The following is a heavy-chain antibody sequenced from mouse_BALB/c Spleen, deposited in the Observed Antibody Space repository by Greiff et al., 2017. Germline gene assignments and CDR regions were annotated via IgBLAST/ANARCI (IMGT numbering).Heavy chain of an antibody. Sequence: QVQLQQSGPGLVQPSQSLSITCTVSGFSLTSYGVHWVRQSPGKGLEWLGVIWSGGSTDYNAAFISRLSISKDNSKSQVFFKMNSLQADDTAIYYCARGIYGGFAYWGQGTLVTVSA. CDR3: ARGIYGGFAY. V-gene: IGHV2-4-1*01. D-gene: IGHD1-1*01. CDR2: IWSGGST. J-gene: IGHJ3*01. CDR1: GFSLTSYG.